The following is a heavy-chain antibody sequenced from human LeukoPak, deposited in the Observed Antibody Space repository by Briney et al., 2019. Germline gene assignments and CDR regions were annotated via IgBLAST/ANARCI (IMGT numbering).Heavy chain of an antibody. CDR1: ESTFSKLW. CDR3: ARGNYYGMDV. CDR2: INRDGSTT. V-gene: IGHV3-74*03. Sequence: GGSLRLSCAASESTFSKLWMHWVRQAPGKGLVWVSGINRDGSTTTYADSVKGRFTVSRDNAKNTLYLQMNSLRAEDTAVYYCARGNYYGMDVWGQGTTGTVSS. J-gene: IGHJ6*02. D-gene: IGHD2/OR15-2a*01.